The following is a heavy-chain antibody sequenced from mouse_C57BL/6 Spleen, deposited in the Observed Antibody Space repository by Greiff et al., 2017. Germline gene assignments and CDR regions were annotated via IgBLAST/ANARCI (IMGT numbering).Heavy chain of an antibody. CDR1: GFTFSDYG. Sequence: EVKLMESGGGLVKPGGSLKLSCAASGFTFSDYGMHWVRQAPEKGLEWVAYISSGSSTIYYADTVKGRFTISRANAKNTLFLQMTSRGSGDTAMYYCARGGGNGAMDYWGQGTSVTVSS. J-gene: IGHJ4*01. D-gene: IGHD2-1*01. CDR3: ARGGGNGAMDY. V-gene: IGHV5-17*01. CDR2: ISSGSSTI.